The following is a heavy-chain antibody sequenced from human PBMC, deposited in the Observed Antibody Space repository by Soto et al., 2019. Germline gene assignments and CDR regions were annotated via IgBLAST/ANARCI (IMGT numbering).Heavy chain of an antibody. Sequence: QVQLQQWGAGLLKPSETLSLTCAVYGGSFSDYYWSWIRQPPGKGLEWIGEIYHSGSTNYNPSLKSRVTISVDTSKNQFSLKLSSVTAADTAVYYCASQRPTVTTFDYWGQGTLVTVSS. D-gene: IGHD4-17*01. V-gene: IGHV4-34*01. CDR1: GGSFSDYY. CDR3: ASQRPTVTTFDY. CDR2: IYHSGST. J-gene: IGHJ4*02.